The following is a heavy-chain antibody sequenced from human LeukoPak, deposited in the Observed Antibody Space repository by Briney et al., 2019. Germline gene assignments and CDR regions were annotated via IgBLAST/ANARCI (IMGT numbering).Heavy chain of an antibody. V-gene: IGHV4-39*07. Sequence: SETLSLTCTASGGSISSSSYYWGWIRQPPGKGLEWIGSIYYSGSTYYNPSLKSRVTISVDTSKNQFSLKLSSVTAADTAVYYCARSSENCSGGSCYYYYYMDVWGKGTTVTVSS. J-gene: IGHJ6*03. CDR2: IYYSGST. D-gene: IGHD2-15*01. CDR1: GGSISSSSYY. CDR3: ARSSENCSGGSCYYYYYMDV.